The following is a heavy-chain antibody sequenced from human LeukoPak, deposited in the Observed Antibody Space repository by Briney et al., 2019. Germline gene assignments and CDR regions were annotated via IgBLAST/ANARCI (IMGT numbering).Heavy chain of an antibody. J-gene: IGHJ3*02. Sequence: SETLSLTCNVSGGSIGSSTYYWGWIRQPPGKGLEWIGSIYYSGSTYYNTSLKSRVTISVDTSKNQFFLKMSSVTAADTAVYYCARDYDYYDSSGQWGAFDIWGQGTMVIVSS. CDR3: ARDYDYYDSSGQWGAFDI. D-gene: IGHD3-22*01. CDR1: GGSIGSSTYY. CDR2: IYYSGST. V-gene: IGHV4-39*07.